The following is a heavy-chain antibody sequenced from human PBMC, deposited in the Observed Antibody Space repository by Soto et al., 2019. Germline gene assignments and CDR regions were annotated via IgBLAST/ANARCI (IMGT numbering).Heavy chain of an antibody. V-gene: IGHV2-5*02. CDR2: IYWDDDK. CDR3: AHRRGYYDSSGYWFDP. D-gene: IGHD3-22*01. J-gene: IGHJ5*02. Sequence: QITLKESGPTLVKPTQTLTLTCTFSGFSLSTSGVGVGWIRQPPGKALEWLALIYWDDDKRYSPSLKSRINITKDTSKNQVVLTMTNMDPVDTATYYCAHRRGYYDSSGYWFDPWGQGTLVTVSS. CDR1: GFSLSTSGVG.